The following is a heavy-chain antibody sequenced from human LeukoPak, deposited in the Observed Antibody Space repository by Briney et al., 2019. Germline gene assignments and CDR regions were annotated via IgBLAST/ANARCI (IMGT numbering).Heavy chain of an antibody. CDR3: ERGPDVVGTRFDS. V-gene: IGHV1-69*05. CDR2: TITLFNVS. Sequence: SERVSCKGSVGTSIRYTFSWVRQGPGQGGEWRGGTITLFNVSQNVWKFQERGTITTDGPTTTDYMELRSMRYEETGIYYCERGPDVVGTRFDSWGQGTLFTVSS. J-gene: IGHJ4*02. CDR1: VGTSIRYT. D-gene: IGHD1-26*01.